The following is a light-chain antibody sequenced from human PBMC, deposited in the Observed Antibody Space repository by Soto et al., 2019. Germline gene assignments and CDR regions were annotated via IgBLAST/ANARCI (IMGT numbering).Light chain of an antibody. CDR1: QGIRLY. CDR3: QNFDSAPPT. J-gene: IGKJ1*01. CDR2: EAS. Sequence: DIQMTQSPSSLSASVGDRVTITCRASQGIRLYLAWYQQKPGKVPKLLIYEASNLQSGVPSRFRGGGSGTEFTLTISSLQPEDVATYYCQNFDSAPPTFGQGTKVEIK. V-gene: IGKV1-27*01.